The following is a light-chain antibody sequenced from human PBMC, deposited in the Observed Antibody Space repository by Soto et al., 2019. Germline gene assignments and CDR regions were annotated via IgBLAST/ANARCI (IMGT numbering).Light chain of an antibody. V-gene: IGKV3-11*01. Sequence: EVVVTQSPVTMALSPGERATLSCRTSQSVDIYVAWYQQKPGQAPRLLIYDATNRAPGIPARFSGSGSGTDFTLTISSLEPEDFAVSYCQQRKYWPPLTFGGGTNVEIK. J-gene: IGKJ4*01. CDR2: DAT. CDR1: QSVDIY. CDR3: QQRKYWPPLT.